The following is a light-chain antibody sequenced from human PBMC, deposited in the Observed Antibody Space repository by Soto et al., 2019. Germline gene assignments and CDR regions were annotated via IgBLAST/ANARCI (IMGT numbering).Light chain of an antibody. J-gene: IGKJ2*01. V-gene: IGKV3-15*01. CDR3: QHYHGWPFT. CDR1: QIVSSD. Sequence: EILMTQSPATLSLSSGERATLSCRASQIVSSDLAWYQHHPGQAPRLLIYGASTRVTGTPPRFSGSGSGTEFTLTITSLQAEDFAVYYCQHYHGWPFTFGQGTKLEMK. CDR2: GAS.